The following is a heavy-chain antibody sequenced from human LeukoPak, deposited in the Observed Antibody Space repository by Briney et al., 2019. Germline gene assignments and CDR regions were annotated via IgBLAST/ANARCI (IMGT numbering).Heavy chain of an antibody. CDR3: ARWRGAQSEFDY. V-gene: IGHV3-7*01. D-gene: IGHD3-3*01. CDR2: LKESGIEK. Sequence: PGGSLRLSCVGSGFMFSRDSMGWVRQAPGQGLEFVAHLKESGIEKEYVDSVKGRFTISRDNAENLLYLQMNSLRAEDTALYFCARWRGAQSEFDYWGQGTQVTVSS. CDR1: GFMFSRDS. J-gene: IGHJ4*02.